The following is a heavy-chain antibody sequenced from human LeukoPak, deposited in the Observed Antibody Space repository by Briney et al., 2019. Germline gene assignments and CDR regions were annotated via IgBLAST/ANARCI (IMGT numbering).Heavy chain of an antibody. J-gene: IGHJ4*02. CDR1: GFTFSSYA. CDR3: AKDRGRGYSGYDSRQGILDY. V-gene: IGHV3-23*01. CDR2: ISGSGGST. Sequence: GGSLRLSCAASGFTFSSYAMSWVRQAPGKGLEWVSAISGSGGSTYYADSVKGRFTISRDNSKNTLYLQMNSLRAEDTAVYYCAKDRGRGYSGYDSRQGILDYWAQETLVTVSS. D-gene: IGHD5-12*01.